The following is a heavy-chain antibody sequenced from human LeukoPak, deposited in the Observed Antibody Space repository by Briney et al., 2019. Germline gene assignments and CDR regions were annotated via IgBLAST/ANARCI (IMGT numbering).Heavy chain of an antibody. V-gene: IGHV4-39*07. J-gene: IGHJ4*02. Sequence: SETLSLTCTVSGGSISTSSYYWGWIRQPPGKGLECIGNIYYSGSTYYNPSLKSRVTISVDKSKNQFSLKLSSVTAADTAVYYCATRIAVAGTRSGYWGQGTLVTVSS. CDR1: GGSISTSSYY. CDR2: IYYSGST. CDR3: ATRIAVAGTRSGY. D-gene: IGHD6-19*01.